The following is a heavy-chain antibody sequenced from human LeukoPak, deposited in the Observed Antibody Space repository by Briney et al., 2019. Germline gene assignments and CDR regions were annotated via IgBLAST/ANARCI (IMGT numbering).Heavy chain of an antibody. CDR1: GFTFSNYV. CDR3: ARGGSRYAFDI. V-gene: IGHV3-64*02. Sequence: RTGGSLRLSCAASGFTFSNYVMHWVRQAPGKGLEDVSAITSNGGSTYYADSVKGRFTISRDNPKNTLYLQMGSLRAEDMAVYYCARGGSRYAFDIWGQGTMVTVSS. D-gene: IGHD3-16*01. J-gene: IGHJ3*02. CDR2: ITSNGGST.